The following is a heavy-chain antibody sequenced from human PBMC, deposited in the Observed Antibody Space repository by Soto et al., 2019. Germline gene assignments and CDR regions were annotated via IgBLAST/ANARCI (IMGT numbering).Heavy chain of an antibody. CDR2: MNPNSGST. CDR3: ARSKSSGWSNFDY. CDR1: GYTFTSYD. J-gene: IGHJ4*02. V-gene: IGHV1-8*01. D-gene: IGHD6-19*01. Sequence: ASVKVSCKASGYTFTSYDINWVRQATGQGLEWMGWMNPNSGSTGYAQKFQGRVTMTRDTSISTAYMELSRLRSDDTAVYYCARSKSSGWSNFDYWGQGTLVTVSS.